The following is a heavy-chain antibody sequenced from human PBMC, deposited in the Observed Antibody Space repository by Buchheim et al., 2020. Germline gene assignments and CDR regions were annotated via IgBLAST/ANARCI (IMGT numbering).Heavy chain of an antibody. CDR2: IYYSGST. CDR3: ARVGVTAYRPYYFDY. D-gene: IGHD2-21*02. V-gene: IGHV4-30-4*01. Sequence: QVQLQESGPGLVKPSQTLSLTCTVSGGSISSGDYYWSWIRQPPGKGLEWIGYIYYSGSTYYNPSLKSRVTISVDTSTKQFVLKLSSVTAADTAVYYCARVGVTAYRPYYFDYWGQGTL. J-gene: IGHJ4*02. CDR1: GGSISSGDYY.